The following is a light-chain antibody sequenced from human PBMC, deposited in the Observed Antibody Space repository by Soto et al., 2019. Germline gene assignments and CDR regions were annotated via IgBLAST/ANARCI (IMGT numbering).Light chain of an antibody. CDR2: LGS. Sequence: DIVLTQSPLFLPVTPGEPASISCRSSQSLLNERGYIYLDWYLQKPGQSPQLLIYLGSNRASGVPDRFSGTVSGTDFTLKISRVEAEDVGVYYCMQALQNPMTFGGGTKV. J-gene: IGKJ4*01. CDR1: QSLLNERGYIY. V-gene: IGKV2-28*01. CDR3: MQALQNPMT.